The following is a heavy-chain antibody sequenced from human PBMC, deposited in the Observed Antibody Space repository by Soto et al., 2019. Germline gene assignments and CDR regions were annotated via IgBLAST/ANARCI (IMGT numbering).Heavy chain of an antibody. Sequence: QVQLQESGPGLVKPSQTLSLTCTVSGGSISSGGYYWSWIRQHPGKGLEWIGYIYYSGTTYYTYYNPSLKSRVTISVDTSKNQFSVKLSSVTAAATAVYYCAREPLTWGQGTLVTVSS. V-gene: IGHV4-31*03. CDR2: IYYSGTTYYT. J-gene: IGHJ4*02. CDR3: AREPLT. CDR1: GGSISSGGYY.